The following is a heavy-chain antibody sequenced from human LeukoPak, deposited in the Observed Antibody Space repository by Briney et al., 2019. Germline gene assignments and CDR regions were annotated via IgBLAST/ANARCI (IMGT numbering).Heavy chain of an antibody. CDR2: MHPNSGDT. CDR3: ARGRLNGNVDF. Sequence: GASVKVSCKTSGYTLTGYDINWVRQAAGQGFEWMGWMHPNSGDTGYAHNLQGRITITRDSSTATVFMELSSLRSEDTAMYYCARGRLNGNVDFWGQGTLVTVSS. J-gene: IGHJ4*02. D-gene: IGHD1-20*01. V-gene: IGHV1-8*01. CDR1: GYTLTGYD.